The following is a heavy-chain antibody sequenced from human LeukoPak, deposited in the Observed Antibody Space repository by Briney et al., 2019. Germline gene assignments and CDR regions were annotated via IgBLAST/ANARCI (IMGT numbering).Heavy chain of an antibody. J-gene: IGHJ4*02. V-gene: IGHV3-30*04. CDR2: ISYDGSNK. CDR3: AKSIHYYDSSGHFDY. CDR1: GFTFSSYA. Sequence: RGSLRLSCAASGFTFSSYAMHWVRQVPGNGLEWVAVISYDGSNKYYADSVKGRFTISRDNSKNTLYLQMNSLRAEDTAVYYCAKSIHYYDSSGHFDYWGQGTLVTVSS. D-gene: IGHD3-22*01.